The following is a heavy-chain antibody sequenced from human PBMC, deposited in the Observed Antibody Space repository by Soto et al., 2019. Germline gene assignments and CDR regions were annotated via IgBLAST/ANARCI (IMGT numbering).Heavy chain of an antibody. CDR3: ARCNGVFQNYYGMGG. J-gene: IGHJ6*01. Sequence: QVQLVQSGAEVKKPGSSVKVSCKASGGTFSSYAISWVRQAPGQGLEWMGGIIPIFGTANYAQKFQGRVTITADESTNKGYKGLRSLRSEDTAGFYCARCNGVFQNYYGMGGWGQGTTVTVSS. D-gene: IGHD2-8*01. V-gene: IGHV1-69*12. CDR1: GGTFSSYA. CDR2: IIPIFGTA.